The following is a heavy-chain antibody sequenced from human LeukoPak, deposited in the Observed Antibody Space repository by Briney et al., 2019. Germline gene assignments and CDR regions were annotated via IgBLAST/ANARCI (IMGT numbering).Heavy chain of an antibody. V-gene: IGHV1-46*01. J-gene: IGHJ5*02. CDR3: ARGSPIVVVVMNWFDP. D-gene: IGHD2-15*01. Sequence: GASVKVSCKASGYTFTNHYMHWVRQAPGQGLEWMGIINPSGGSTSYAQKFQGRVTMTRDTSTSTVYMELSSPRSEDTAVYYCARGSPIVVVVMNWFDPWGQGTLVTVSS. CDR2: INPSGGST. CDR1: GYTFTNHY.